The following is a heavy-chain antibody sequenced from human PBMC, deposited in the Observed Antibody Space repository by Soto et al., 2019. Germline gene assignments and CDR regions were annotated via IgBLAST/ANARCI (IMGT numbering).Heavy chain of an antibody. D-gene: IGHD6-25*01. Sequence: VVLVESGGGLVQPGRSLRLSCAVSGFNFGNYAMHWVRQAPGKGLAWVAAINWNSDKVAYAGSVVGRFTIFRDSAKHSLHLQMNDLTTEDTAIYYCAKDKGGTPYYIDSWGQGILVTVSS. CDR1: GFNFGNYA. CDR3: AKDKGGTPYYIDS. J-gene: IGHJ4*02. CDR2: INWNSDKV. V-gene: IGHV3-9*01.